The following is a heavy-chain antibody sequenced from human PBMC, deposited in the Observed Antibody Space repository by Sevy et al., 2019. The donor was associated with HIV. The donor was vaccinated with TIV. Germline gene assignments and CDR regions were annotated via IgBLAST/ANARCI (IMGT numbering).Heavy chain of an antibody. CDR1: GFTFSSYA. D-gene: IGHD6-13*01. J-gene: IGHJ4*02. Sequence: GGSLRLSCAASGFTFSSYAMHWVRQAPGKGLEWVAVISYDGSNKYYADSVKGRFTISRDNSKNTLYLQMNSLGAEDTVLYYCAGVDIAAAGFDYWGQGTLVTVSS. CDR3: AGVDIAAAGFDY. CDR2: ISYDGSNK. V-gene: IGHV3-30-3*01.